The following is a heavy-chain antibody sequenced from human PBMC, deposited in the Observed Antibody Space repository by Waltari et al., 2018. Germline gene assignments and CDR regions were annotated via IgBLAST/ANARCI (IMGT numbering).Heavy chain of an antibody. D-gene: IGHD3-3*01. V-gene: IGHV3-11*01. J-gene: IGHJ4*02. Sequence: QVQLVESGGGLVKPGGSLRLSCTASGFSFSDYYMSWIRQAPGKGLEWISYMDSGGSAIHYADSGQGRFTISGDNAKSSLYLQMNSLRADDTAVYYCARAREHSSDFWNGFSFYFDQWGQGTLVTVSS. CDR2: MDSGGSAI. CDR1: GFSFSDYY. CDR3: ARAREHSSDFWNGFSFYFDQ.